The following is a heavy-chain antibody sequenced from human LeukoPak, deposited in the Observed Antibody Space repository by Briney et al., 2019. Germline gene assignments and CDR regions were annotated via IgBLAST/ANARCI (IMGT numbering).Heavy chain of an antibody. V-gene: IGHV3-33*06. CDR2: IWYDGSNK. Sequence: GGSLRLSCAASGFTFSSYGMHWVRQAPGKGLEWVAVIWYDGSNKYYADSVKGRFTISRDNSKNTLYLQMNSLRAEDTAVYYCAKEDYYDSSGYFDYWGQGALVTVSS. CDR1: GFTFSSYG. CDR3: AKEDYYDSSGYFDY. J-gene: IGHJ4*02. D-gene: IGHD3-22*01.